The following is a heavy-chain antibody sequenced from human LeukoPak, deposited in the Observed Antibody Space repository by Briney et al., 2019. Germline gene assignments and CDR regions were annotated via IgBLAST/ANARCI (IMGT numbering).Heavy chain of an antibody. V-gene: IGHV4-39*01. CDR2: IYYSGST. CDR3: ARHEEDRGLWFGELFPSFDY. Sequence: KPSETLSLTCTVSGGSISSSSYYWGWIRQPPGKGLEWIGSIYYSGSTYYNPSLKSRVTISVDTSKNQFSLKLSSVTAADTAVYYCARHEEDRGLWFGELFPSFDYWGQGTLVTVSS. J-gene: IGHJ4*02. CDR1: GGSISSSSYY. D-gene: IGHD3-10*01.